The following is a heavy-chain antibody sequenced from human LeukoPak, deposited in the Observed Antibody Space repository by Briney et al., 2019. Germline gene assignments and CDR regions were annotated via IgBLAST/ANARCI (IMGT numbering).Heavy chain of an antibody. D-gene: IGHD3-3*01. Sequence: QTGGSLRLSRSASGFTFSSYSMNWVRQAPGKGLEWVSYISSSTTIYYADSVKGRFTISRDNAKNSLYLQMNSLRVADTAVYYCARGPYKDFWSGYSDYWGQGTLVTVSS. J-gene: IGHJ4*02. CDR1: GFTFSSYS. CDR3: ARGPYKDFWSGYSDY. CDR2: ISSSTTI. V-gene: IGHV3-48*01.